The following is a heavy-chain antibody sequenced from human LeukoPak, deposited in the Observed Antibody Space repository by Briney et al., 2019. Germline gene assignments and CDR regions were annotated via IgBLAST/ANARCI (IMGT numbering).Heavy chain of an antibody. Sequence: GGSLRLSCAASGFTFSSYSMNWVRQAPGKGLEWVSSISSSSSYIYYADSVKGRFTISRDNAKDSLYLQMNSLRAEDTAVYYCARGGVIVFDYWGQGTLVTVSS. CDR3: ARGGVIVFDY. J-gene: IGHJ4*02. D-gene: IGHD3-16*02. CDR2: ISSSSSYI. V-gene: IGHV3-21*01. CDR1: GFTFSSYS.